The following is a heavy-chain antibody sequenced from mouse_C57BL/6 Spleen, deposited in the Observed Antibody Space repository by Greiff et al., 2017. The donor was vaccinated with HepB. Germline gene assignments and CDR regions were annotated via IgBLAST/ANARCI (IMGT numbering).Heavy chain of an antibody. CDR3: ARPGNYDWYFDV. CDR2: ISSGSSTI. Sequence: EVKLMESGGGLVKPGGSLKLSCAASGFTFSDYGMHWVRQAPDKGLEWVAYISSGSSTIYYADTVKGRFTISRDNAKNTLFLQMTSLRSEDTAMYYCARPGNYDWYFDVWGTGTTVTVSS. CDR1: GFTFSDYG. D-gene: IGHD2-1*01. J-gene: IGHJ1*03. V-gene: IGHV5-17*01.